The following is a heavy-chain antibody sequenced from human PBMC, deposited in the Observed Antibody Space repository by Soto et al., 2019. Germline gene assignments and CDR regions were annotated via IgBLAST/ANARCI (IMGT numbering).Heavy chain of an antibody. CDR2: VSTNDDRT. J-gene: IGHJ4*02. CDR3: AREINTESSPYSSFAF. Sequence: ASVKVSCKTSGYIFTAYGLAWLRQAPGQRPEWMGWVSTNDDRTNYAQKFQGRVTMTTDRSTTTTSMELRSLRPDDTAVYYCAREINTESSPYSSFAFWGQGTLVTVSS. V-gene: IGHV1-18*01. CDR1: GYIFTAYG. D-gene: IGHD3-22*01.